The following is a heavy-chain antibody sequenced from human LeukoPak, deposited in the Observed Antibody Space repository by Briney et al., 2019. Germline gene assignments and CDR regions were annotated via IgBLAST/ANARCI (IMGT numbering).Heavy chain of an antibody. V-gene: IGHV4-39*07. D-gene: IGHD6-19*01. J-gene: IGHJ4*02. CDR2: IYYSGST. CDR1: GGSISSSSYY. CDR3: ARVVGGYSSGWYADY. Sequence: SETLSLTCTVSGGSISSSSYYWGWIRQPPGKGLEWIGSIYYSGSTYYNPSLKSRVTISVDTSKNQFSLKLSSVTAADTAVYYCARVVGGYSSGWYADYWGQGTLVTVSS.